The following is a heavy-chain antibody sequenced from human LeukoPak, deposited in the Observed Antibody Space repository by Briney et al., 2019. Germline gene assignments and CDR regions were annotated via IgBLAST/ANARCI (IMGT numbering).Heavy chain of an antibody. Sequence: KSSETLSLTCTVSGGSISSSSYYWGWIRQPPGKGLEWIGGLYYSGSTYYNPSPKSRVTMSVDTSKNQFSLKMNSATAADTAVYYCARLQNYYDNSDYYYDWFDPWGQGTLVTVSS. CDR1: GGSISSSSYY. CDR2: LYYSGST. D-gene: IGHD3-22*01. J-gene: IGHJ5*02. CDR3: ARLQNYYDNSDYYYDWFDP. V-gene: IGHV4-39*07.